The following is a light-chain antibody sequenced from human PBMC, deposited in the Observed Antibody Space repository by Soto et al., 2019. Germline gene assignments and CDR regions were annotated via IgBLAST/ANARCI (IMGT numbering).Light chain of an antibody. CDR1: SGHSSYA. J-gene: IGLJ2*01. CDR2: INSDGSH. CDR3: QTWGTGIVV. Sequence: QPVLTQSPSASASLGASVKLTCTLNSGHSSYAIAWHQQQPEKGPRYLMKINSDGSHSKGDGIADRFSGSSSGAERYLTISSLQSEDEADYYCQTWGTGIVVFGGGTKLTVL. V-gene: IGLV4-69*01.